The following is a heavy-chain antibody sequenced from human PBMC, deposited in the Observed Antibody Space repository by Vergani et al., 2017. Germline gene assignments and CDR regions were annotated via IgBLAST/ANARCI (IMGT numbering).Heavy chain of an antibody. J-gene: IGHJ3*02. V-gene: IGHV3-48*01. Sequence: EVQLVESGGGLVQPGGSLRLSCVGSGFTFSTYSMNWVRQAPGKGLEWVSYISTDASTTYYGDSVKGRFTISRDNAKNSLYLQMNSLRAADTAVYFRAREPLRTYDSSGYYFHDAFDIWSQGTMVTVSS. D-gene: IGHD3-22*01. CDR3: AREPLRTYDSSGYYFHDAFDI. CDR1: GFTFSTYS. CDR2: ISTDASTT.